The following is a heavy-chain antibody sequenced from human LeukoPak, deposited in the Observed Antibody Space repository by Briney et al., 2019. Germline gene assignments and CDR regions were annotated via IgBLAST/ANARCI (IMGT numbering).Heavy chain of an antibody. J-gene: IGHJ6*02. CDR1: GYTFTSYY. V-gene: IGHV1-2*06. CDR3: ARPRVELGDYYYGMDV. Sequence: ASVKVSCKASGYTFTSYYMHWVRQAPGQGLEWMGRINPNSGGTNYAQKFQGRVTMTRDTSISTAYMELSRLRSDDTAVYYCARPRVELGDYYYGMDVWGQGTTVTVSS. CDR2: INPNSGGT. D-gene: IGHD3-10*01.